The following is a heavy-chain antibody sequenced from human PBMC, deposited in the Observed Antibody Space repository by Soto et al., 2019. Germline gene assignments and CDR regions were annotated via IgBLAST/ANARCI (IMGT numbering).Heavy chain of an antibody. CDR2: IGIESGETHYAR. V-gene: IGHV1-18*01. CDR3: ARDFYQSGGYWTDCFDP. Sequence: GASVKVSCKASGYTFSDYGISWVRQAPGQGLEWMGWIGIESGETHYARNYARKFQGRVTMTADTSTTTVYMELRNLRSDDTAVYFCARDFYQSGGYWTDCFDPWGQGTLVTVSS. D-gene: IGHD3-10*01. J-gene: IGHJ5*02. CDR1: GYTFSDYG.